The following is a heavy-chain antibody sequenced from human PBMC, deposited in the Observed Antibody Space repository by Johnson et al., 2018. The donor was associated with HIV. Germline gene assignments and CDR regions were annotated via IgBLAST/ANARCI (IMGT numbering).Heavy chain of an antibody. V-gene: IGHV3-20*04. CDR2: INWNGDST. CDR1: GFTFHDYG. Sequence: MLLVESGGGVVRPGGSLRLSCAASGFTFHDYGMSWVRQAPGKGLEWVSCINWNGDSTDYADSVKGRFTVSRDSAKNSLYLQMNSLRAEDTALYYCARGCSVLQHLDWSFAAFDIWGQGTMVTVSS. D-gene: IGHD3-3*01. J-gene: IGHJ3*02. CDR3: ARGCSVLQHLDWSFAAFDI.